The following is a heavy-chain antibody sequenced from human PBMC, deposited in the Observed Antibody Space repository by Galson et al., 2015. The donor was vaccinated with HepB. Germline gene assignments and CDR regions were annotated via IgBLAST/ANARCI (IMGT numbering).Heavy chain of an antibody. CDR3: ARGALKQHRPWGRDNWFDP. V-gene: IGHV4-4*02. CDR2: IYHSGST. J-gene: IGHJ5*02. Sequence: TLSLTCAVSGGSISSSNWWSWVRQPPGKGLEWIGEIYHSGSTNYNPSLKSRVTISVDKSKNQFSLKLSSVTAADTAVYYCARGALKQHRPWGRDNWFDPWGQGTLVTVSS. CDR1: GGSISSSNW. D-gene: IGHD6-13*01.